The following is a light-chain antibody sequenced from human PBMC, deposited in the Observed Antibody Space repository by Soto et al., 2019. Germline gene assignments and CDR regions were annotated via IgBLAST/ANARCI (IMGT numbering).Light chain of an antibody. Sequence: QSALTQPASVSGSPGQSITISCTGTTSDIGADDFVSWYQHHPDETPQLIIFEVTYRPTGISHRFSASKSGNTASLTISGLQAEDEAFYYCSSYRRTTFPHVVFGGGTKLTVL. V-gene: IGLV2-14*01. CDR3: SSYRRTTFPHVV. J-gene: IGLJ2*01. CDR2: EVT. CDR1: TSDIGADDF.